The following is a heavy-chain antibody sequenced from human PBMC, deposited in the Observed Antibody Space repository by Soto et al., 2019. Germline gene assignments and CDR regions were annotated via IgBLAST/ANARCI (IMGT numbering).Heavy chain of an antibody. V-gene: IGHV4-59*01. CDR1: GGSISSYY. J-gene: IGHJ4*02. D-gene: IGHD3-10*01. CDR2: IHYSGST. Sequence: SETLSLTCTVSGGSISSYYWSWIRPPPGKGLEWIGYIHYSGSTNYNPSLKSQVTLSVDTSKNQFSLKLGSVTAADTAVYYCARVLEEEGSGSYGYYFDYWGQGPLVTVYS. CDR3: ARVLEEEGSGSYGYYFDY.